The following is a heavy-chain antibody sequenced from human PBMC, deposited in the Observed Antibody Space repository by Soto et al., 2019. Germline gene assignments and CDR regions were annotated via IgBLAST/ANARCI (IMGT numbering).Heavy chain of an antibody. V-gene: IGHV4-59*01. CDR2: IYYSGST. CDR1: GGSISSYY. J-gene: IGHJ4*02. Sequence: QVQLQESGPGLVKPSETLSLTCTVSGGSISSYYWSWIRQPPGKGLEWIGYIYYSGSTNYNPSLKSRVTRSVDPSKTQFSLKLSSVTAADTAVYYCARDYYGSGSPPLGYWGQGTLVTVSS. CDR3: ARDYYGSGSPPLGY. D-gene: IGHD3-10*01.